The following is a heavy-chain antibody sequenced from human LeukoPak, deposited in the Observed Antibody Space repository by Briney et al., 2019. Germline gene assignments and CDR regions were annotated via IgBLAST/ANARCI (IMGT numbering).Heavy chain of an antibody. CDR3: ARDIVMVTYWFDP. Sequence: ASVKVSCKVSGYILTELSMHWVRQAPGKGLEWMGGFDPEDGETIYAQKFQGRVTMTRDTSISTAYMELSRLRSDDTAVYYCARDIVMVTYWFDPWGQGTLVTVSS. V-gene: IGHV1-24*01. CDR2: FDPEDGET. J-gene: IGHJ5*02. D-gene: IGHD5-18*01. CDR1: GYILTELS.